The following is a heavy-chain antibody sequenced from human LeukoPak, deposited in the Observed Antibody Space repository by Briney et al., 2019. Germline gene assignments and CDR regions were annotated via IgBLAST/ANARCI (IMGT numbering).Heavy chain of an antibody. CDR3: ARDKDGRRGGWFDP. J-gene: IGHJ5*02. V-gene: IGHV4-59*01. CDR1: RGSISSYY. CDR2: IYHSGNT. Sequence: PSETLSLTCTASRGSISSYYWSWIRQPPGKGLEWIGYIYHSGNTNYNPSLKSRVTISLDTSKNQFSLKTTTLTAADTAVYYCARDKDGRRGGWFDPWGQGTLVTVSS. D-gene: IGHD3-10*01.